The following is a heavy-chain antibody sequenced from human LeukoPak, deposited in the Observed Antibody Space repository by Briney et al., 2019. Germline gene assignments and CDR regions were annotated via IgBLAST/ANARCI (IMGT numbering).Heavy chain of an antibody. V-gene: IGHV3-23*01. CDR3: AKDLLRYFDWLLYVSPFDY. D-gene: IGHD3-9*01. J-gene: IGHJ4*02. CDR1: GFTFSSYA. Sequence: GGSLRLSCAASGFTFSSYAMSWVRQAPGKGLEWVSAISGSGGSTYYADSVKGRFTISRDNSKNTLYLQMNSLRAEGTAVYYCAKDLLRYFDWLLYVSPFDYWGQGTLVTVSS. CDR2: ISGSGGST.